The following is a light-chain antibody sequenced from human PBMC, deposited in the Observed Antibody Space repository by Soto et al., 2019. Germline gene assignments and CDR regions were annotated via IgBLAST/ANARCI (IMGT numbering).Light chain of an antibody. CDR3: MQALQTAIT. CDR2: LGS. CDR1: QSLLHSNGYNY. J-gene: IGKJ5*01. V-gene: IGKV2-28*01. Sequence: IVLTQSPLSLPVTPGEPASISCRSSQSLLHSNGYNYLDWYLQKPGQSPQLLIYLGSNRASGVPDRVSGSGSGTDFTLKISRVEVEDVGVYYCMQALQTAITFGQGTRLEIK.